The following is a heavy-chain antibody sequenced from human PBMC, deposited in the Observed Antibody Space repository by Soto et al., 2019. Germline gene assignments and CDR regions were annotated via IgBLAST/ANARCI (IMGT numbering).Heavy chain of an antibody. CDR1: GGSTSSGDYY. V-gene: IGHV4-30-4*01. CDR2: IYYSGST. CDR3: ARDILQRGYGMDV. J-gene: IGHJ6*02. D-gene: IGHD1-1*01. Sequence: SETLSLTCTVSGGSTSSGDYYRSWIRQPPGKGLEWIGYIYYSGSTYYNPSLKSRVTISVDTSKNQCSLKLSSVTAADTAVYYCARDILQRGYGMDVWGQGTTVTVSS.